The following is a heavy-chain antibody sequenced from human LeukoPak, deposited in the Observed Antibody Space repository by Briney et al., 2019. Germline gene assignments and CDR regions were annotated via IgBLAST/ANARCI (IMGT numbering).Heavy chain of an antibody. D-gene: IGHD5-24*01. J-gene: IGHJ4*02. CDR2: IWYDGSHR. CDR3: VRDNAAADGALDY. V-gene: IGHV3-33*01. Sequence: GGSLRLSCVASGFTFSSHGMRWVRQPPGKGLEWVAVIWYDGSHRYYPDSVKGRFTISRDNSKNTLFLQMDSLRVDDTAVYYCVRDNAAADGALDYWGQGSLVTVSS. CDR1: GFTFSSHG.